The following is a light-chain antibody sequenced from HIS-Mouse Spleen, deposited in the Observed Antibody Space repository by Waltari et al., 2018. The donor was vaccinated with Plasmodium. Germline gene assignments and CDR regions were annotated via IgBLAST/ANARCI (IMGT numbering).Light chain of an antibody. V-gene: IGLV3-27*01. CDR2: KDS. CDR1: VLAKKY. CDR3: YSAADNNLV. Sequence: SYELTQPSSVSVSPGQTARLTCSGDVLAKKYARWFQPKPGQAPVLVICKDSERPSGIPERFSGSSSGTTVTLTISGAQVEDEADYYCYSAADNNLVFGGGTKLTVL. J-gene: IGLJ3*02.